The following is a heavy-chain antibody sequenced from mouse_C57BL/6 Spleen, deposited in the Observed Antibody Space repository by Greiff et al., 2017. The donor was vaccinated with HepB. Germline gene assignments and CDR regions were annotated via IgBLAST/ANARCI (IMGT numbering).Heavy chain of an antibody. CDR2: IYPRDGST. Sequence: VMLVESGPELVKPGASVKLSCKASGYTFTSYDINWVKQRPGQGLEWIGWIYPRDGSTKYNEKFKGKATLTVDTSSSTAYMELHSLTSEDSAVYFCARWGQLRFPYYAMDYWGQGTSVTVSS. CDR3: ARWGQLRFPYYAMDY. D-gene: IGHD3-2*02. J-gene: IGHJ4*01. V-gene: IGHV1-85*01. CDR1: GYTFTSYD.